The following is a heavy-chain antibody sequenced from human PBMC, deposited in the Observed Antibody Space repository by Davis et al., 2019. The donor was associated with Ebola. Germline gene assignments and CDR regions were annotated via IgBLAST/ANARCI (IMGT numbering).Heavy chain of an antibody. J-gene: IGHJ4*02. Sequence: GGSLRLSCAASGFTFSNYAMHWVRQAPGKGLEWVAAMSYDGSNKDYADSVKGRFTISRDNSKNTLYLQMNSLRAEDTAVYYCARDSKAYCGGDCYHHDYWGQGTLVTVSS. CDR3: ARDSKAYCGGDCYHHDY. V-gene: IGHV3-30*04. CDR2: MSYDGSNK. CDR1: GFTFSNYA. D-gene: IGHD2-21*02.